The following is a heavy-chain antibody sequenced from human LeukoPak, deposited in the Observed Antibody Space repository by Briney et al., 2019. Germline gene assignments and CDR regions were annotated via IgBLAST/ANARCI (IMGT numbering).Heavy chain of an antibody. CDR3: VTYYFDSSGPKKNY. J-gene: IGHJ4*02. CDR2: LYYDGRT. CDR1: GDSVSSSNYY. Sequence: KSSETLSLTCTVFGDSVSSSNYYWAWFRQPPGKGLDWIGSLYYDGRTYYSPSLESRVTVSVDTSKNQFALKLTSVTAADTAVYYCVTYYFDSSGPKKNYWGQGTLVTVSS. V-gene: IGHV4-39*01. D-gene: IGHD3-22*01.